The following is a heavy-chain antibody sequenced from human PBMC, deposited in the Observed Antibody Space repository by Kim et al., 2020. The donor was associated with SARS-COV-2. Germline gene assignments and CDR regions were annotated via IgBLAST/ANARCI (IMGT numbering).Heavy chain of an antibody. D-gene: IGHD2-2*02. V-gene: IGHV3-23*01. CDR1: GFTFSSYA. CDR2: ISGSGGST. Sequence: GGSLRLSCAASGFTFSSYAMSWVRQAPGKGLEWVSAISGSGGSTYYADSVKGRFTISRDNSKNTLYLQMNSLRAEDTAVYYCAKIDIVVVPAAIGFRVGGRPDAFDIWGQGTMVTVSS. CDR3: AKIDIVVVPAAIGFRVGGRPDAFDI. J-gene: IGHJ3*02.